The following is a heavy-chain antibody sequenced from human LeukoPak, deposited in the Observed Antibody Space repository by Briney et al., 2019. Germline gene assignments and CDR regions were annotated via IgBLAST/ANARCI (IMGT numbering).Heavy chain of an antibody. CDR3: AVTYYDILTGYLSHDY. Sequence: SSETLSLTCTVSGGSISSYYWSWIRQPPGKGLEWIGEINHSGSTNYNPSLKSRVTISVDTSKNQFSLKLSSVTAADTAVYYCAVTYYDILTGYLSHDYWGQGTLVTVSS. J-gene: IGHJ4*02. D-gene: IGHD3-9*01. V-gene: IGHV4-34*01. CDR1: GGSISSYY. CDR2: INHSGST.